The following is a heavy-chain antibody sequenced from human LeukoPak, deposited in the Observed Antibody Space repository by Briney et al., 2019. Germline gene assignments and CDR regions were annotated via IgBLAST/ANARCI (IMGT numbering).Heavy chain of an antibody. CDR3: ARGPRGILSELRFDYFDY. CDR2: IIPIFGTA. J-gene: IGHJ4*02. V-gene: IGHV1-69*13. CDR1: GGTFSSYA. D-gene: IGHD3-3*01. Sequence: ASVKVSCKASGGTFSSYAISWVRQAPGQGLEWMGGIIPIFGTANYAQKFQGRVTITADESTSTAYMELSSLRSEDTAVYYCARGPRGILSELRFDYFDYWGQGTLVTVSS.